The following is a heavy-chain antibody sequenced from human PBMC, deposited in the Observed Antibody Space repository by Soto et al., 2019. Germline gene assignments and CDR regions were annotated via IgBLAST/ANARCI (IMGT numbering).Heavy chain of an antibody. D-gene: IGHD1-1*01. CDR3: ARAAPGTTRYYDY. CDR2: MYYSGST. J-gene: IGHJ4*02. CDR1: GASISSYS. V-gene: IGHV4-59*01. Sequence: SETLSLTCTVSGASISSYSWSWVRQPPGKGLEWIGYMYYSGSTNYNPSLKSRVTISVDTSKNQFSLKLSSVTAADTAVYYCARAAPGTTRYYDYWGQGTLVTVSS.